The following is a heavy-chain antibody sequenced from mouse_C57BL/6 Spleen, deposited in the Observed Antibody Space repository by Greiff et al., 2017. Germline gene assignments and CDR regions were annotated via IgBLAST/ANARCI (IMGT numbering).Heavy chain of an antibody. CDR3: ARSRRIYDGYLYYFDY. CDR2: IDPNSGGT. V-gene: IGHV1-72*01. J-gene: IGHJ2*01. Sequence: VQLQQSGAELVKPGASVKLSCKASGYTFTSYWMHWVKQRPGRGLEWIGRIDPNSGGTKYNEKFKSKATLTVDKPSSTAYMQLSSLTSEDSAVYYCARSRRIYDGYLYYFDYWGQGTTLTVSS. CDR1: GYTFTSYW. D-gene: IGHD2-3*01.